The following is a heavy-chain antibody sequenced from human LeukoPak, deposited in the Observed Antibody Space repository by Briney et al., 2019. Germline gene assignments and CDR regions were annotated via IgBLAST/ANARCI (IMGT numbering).Heavy chain of an antibody. J-gene: IGHJ4*02. V-gene: IGHV5-51*01. CDR1: GYSFTNYW. Sequence: GESLKISCKGSGYSFTNYWIAWVRQMPGKGLEWMGIIYPGDSDTRYSPSFQGQVTISAVKSISTAYLQWSSLKASDTAMYYCAREEDYYGSGNHYFDYWGQGTLVTVSS. CDR2: IYPGDSDT. CDR3: AREEDYYGSGNHYFDY. D-gene: IGHD3-10*01.